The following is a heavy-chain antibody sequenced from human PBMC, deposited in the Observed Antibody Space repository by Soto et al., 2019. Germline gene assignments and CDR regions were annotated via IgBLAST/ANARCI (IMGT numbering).Heavy chain of an antibody. CDR3: ARSRGGYFDY. V-gene: IGHV4-31*03. Sequence: SETLSLTCTVSGGSISSGGYYWNWIRQHPGKGLEWIGYIYYSGSTYYNPSLKSRVTISVDTSKNQFSLKLSSVTAADTAVYYCARSRGGYFDYWGQGTLVTVSS. CDR1: GGSISSGGYY. CDR2: IYYSGST. J-gene: IGHJ4*02. D-gene: IGHD3-22*01.